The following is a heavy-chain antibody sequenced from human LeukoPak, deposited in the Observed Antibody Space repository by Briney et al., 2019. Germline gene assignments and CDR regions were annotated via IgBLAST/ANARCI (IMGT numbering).Heavy chain of an antibody. CDR1: GGSFSGYY. CDR2: INHSGST. Sequence: PSETLSLTCAVYGGSFSGYYWSWIRQPPGKGLEWIGEINHSGSTNYNPSLKSRVTISVDTTKNQFYLKLSSVTAADTAVYYSARAPLDILTGYYHRSFDYWGQGTLVTVSS. J-gene: IGHJ4*02. D-gene: IGHD3-9*01. CDR3: ARAPLDILTGYYHRSFDY. V-gene: IGHV4-34*01.